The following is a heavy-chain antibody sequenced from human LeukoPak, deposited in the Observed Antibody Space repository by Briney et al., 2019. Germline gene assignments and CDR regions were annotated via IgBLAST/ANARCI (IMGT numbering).Heavy chain of an antibody. D-gene: IGHD3-3*01. CDR3: ARDDFWSGYSAYYFDY. J-gene: IGHJ4*02. CDR2: IIPIFGTA. CDR1: GGTFISYA. V-gene: IGHV1-69*13. Sequence: SVKVSCKAFGGTFISYAISWVRQAPGQGLEWMGGIIPIFGTANYAQKFQGRVTITADESTSTAYMELSSLRSEDTAVYYCARDDFWSGYSAYYFDYWGQGALVTVSS.